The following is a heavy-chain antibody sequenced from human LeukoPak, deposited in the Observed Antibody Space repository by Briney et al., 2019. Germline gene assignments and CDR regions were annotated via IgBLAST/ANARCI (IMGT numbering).Heavy chain of an antibody. J-gene: IGHJ3*01. CDR1: GYSFTSYW. CDR3: ARHVSSSRVAYDV. D-gene: IGHD2-2*01. CDR2: RNPADSDT. V-gene: IGHV5-51*01. Sequence: GESLQISCKGSGYSFTSYWIGWVRQVPGKGLEWMGLRNPADSDTRYSPAFQGQVTISVDKSISTAYLQWSSLKASDTAMYYCARHVSSSRVAYDVWGQGTMVTVSS.